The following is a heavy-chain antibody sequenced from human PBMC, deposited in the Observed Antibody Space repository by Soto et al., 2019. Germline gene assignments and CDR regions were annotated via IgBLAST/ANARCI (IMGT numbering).Heavy chain of an antibody. CDR3: ARSPLIVVVPYAFDI. D-gene: IGHD3-22*01. V-gene: IGHV4-59*01. J-gene: IGHJ3*02. Sequence: QVQLQESGPGLVKPSETLSLTCTVSGGSISSYYWSWIRQPPGKGLEWIGYIYYSGSTNYNPSLTSRVTISVDTSKNQFSLKLSSVTAADTAVYYCARSPLIVVVPYAFDIWGQGTMVTVSS. CDR2: IYYSGST. CDR1: GGSISSYY.